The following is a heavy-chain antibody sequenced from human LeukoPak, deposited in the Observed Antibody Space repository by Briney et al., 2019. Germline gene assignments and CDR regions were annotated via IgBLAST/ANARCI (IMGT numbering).Heavy chain of an antibody. J-gene: IGHJ4*02. V-gene: IGHV1-69*05. D-gene: IGHD3-10*01. CDR2: IIPIFGTA. Sequence: SVKVSCKASGGTFSSYAISWVRQAPGQGLEWMGGIIPIFGTANYAQKLQGRVTMTTDTSTSTAYMELKSLRSDDTAVYYCASRGSGSWDYWGQGTLVTVSS. CDR3: ASRGSGSWDY. CDR1: GGTFSSYA.